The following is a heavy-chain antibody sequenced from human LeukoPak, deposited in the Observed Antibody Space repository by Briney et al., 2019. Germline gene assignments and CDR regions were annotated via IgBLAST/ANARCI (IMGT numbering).Heavy chain of an antibody. CDR3: TRGISINWYFDL. D-gene: IGHD3-3*02. Sequence: PSETLSLTCSVSGFTISNAYYWAWIRQPPGKGLEWIGSIFHSGNTHYNPSLQTRVTISLVASRNQFSLNLDSVIAADTAVYFCTRGISINWYFDLWGRGTLVTVSS. CDR2: IFHSGNT. J-gene: IGHJ2*01. CDR1: GFTISNAYY. V-gene: IGHV4-38-2*02.